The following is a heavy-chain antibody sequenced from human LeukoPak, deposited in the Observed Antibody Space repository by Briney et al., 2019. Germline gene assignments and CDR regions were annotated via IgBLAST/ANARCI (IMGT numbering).Heavy chain of an antibody. D-gene: IGHD6-13*01. CDR3: VKDRVSISSSGYFDY. CDR1: GFTFSSYA. V-gene: IGHV3-64D*06. J-gene: IGHJ4*02. Sequence: PGGSLRLSCSASGFTFSSYAMHWVRQAPGKGLEYVSAISSNGGSTYYADSVKGRFTISRDNSKNTPYLQMSSLRAEDTAVYYCVKDRVSISSSGYFDYWGQGTLVTVSS. CDR2: ISSNGGST.